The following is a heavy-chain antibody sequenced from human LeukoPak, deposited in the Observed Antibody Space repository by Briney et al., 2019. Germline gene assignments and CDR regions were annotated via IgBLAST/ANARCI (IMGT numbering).Heavy chain of an antibody. Sequence: GGSLRLSCADSGFSFSTYGMSWVRQAPGKGLEWVSGIPTSGGITYYADSVKGRFTISRDNSKNTLYLQMNSLRAEDTAVYYCAKDGAEYGDHDDPHFDYWGQGTLVTVSS. D-gene: IGHD4-17*01. J-gene: IGHJ4*02. CDR1: GFSFSTYG. CDR3: AKDGAEYGDHDDPHFDY. CDR2: IPTSGGIT. V-gene: IGHV3-23*01.